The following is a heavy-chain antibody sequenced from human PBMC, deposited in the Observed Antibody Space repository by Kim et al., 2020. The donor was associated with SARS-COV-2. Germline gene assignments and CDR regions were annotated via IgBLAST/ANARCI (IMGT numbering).Heavy chain of an antibody. J-gene: IGHJ3*02. Sequence: SETLSLTCTVSGGSISSGDYYWSWIRQPPGKGLEWIGYIYYSGSTYYNPSLKSRVTISVDTSKNQFSLKLSSVTAADTAVYHCARGEGITIFGVVIIGAFDIWGQGTMVTVSS. V-gene: IGHV4-30-4*01. D-gene: IGHD3-3*01. CDR1: GGSISSGDYY. CDR2: IYYSGST. CDR3: ARGEGITIFGVVIIGAFDI.